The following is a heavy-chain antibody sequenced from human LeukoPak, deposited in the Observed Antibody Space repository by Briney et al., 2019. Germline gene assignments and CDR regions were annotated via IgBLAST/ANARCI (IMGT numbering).Heavy chain of an antibody. CDR3: ARGFGRYFDWFDP. D-gene: IGHD3-9*01. CDR2: IDSRGYTK. V-gene: IGHV3-48*03. Sequence: GGSLRLSCEASGFTFSGYEMNWVRQAPGKGLEWVSYIDSRGYTKFYADSVKGRFTISRDNAKNSLYLQMNSLRAEDTAVYYCARGFGRYFDWFDPWGQGTLVTVSS. CDR1: GFTFSGYE. J-gene: IGHJ5*02.